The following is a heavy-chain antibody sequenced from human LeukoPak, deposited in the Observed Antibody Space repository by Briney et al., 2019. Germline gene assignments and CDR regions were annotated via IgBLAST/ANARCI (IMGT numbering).Heavy chain of an antibody. Sequence: LSGGSLRLSCAASGFTVSSNYMSWVRQAPGKGLEWVSGIYSGGSTYYADSVKGRFTISRDSSKNTLYLQMSSLRAEDTAVYYCARGHNWNDRGAFDIWGQGTMVTVSS. CDR3: ARGHNWNDRGAFDI. V-gene: IGHV3-53*01. CDR2: IYSGGST. CDR1: GFTVSSNY. J-gene: IGHJ3*02. D-gene: IGHD1-1*01.